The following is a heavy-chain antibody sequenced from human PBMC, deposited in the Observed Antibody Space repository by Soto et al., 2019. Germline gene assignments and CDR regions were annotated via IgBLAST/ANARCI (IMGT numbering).Heavy chain of an antibody. V-gene: IGHV1-3*01. CDR2: IDAGNGKT. CDR1: GYTFTNYA. Sequence: QVQLVQSGAEVKKAGASVKVSCKASGYTFTNYAIHWVRQAPGQSLEWMGWIDAGNGKTKYSQKFQGRITITRETSASTVYMEMRTLTSEDTATYYCAKDGGRAVINWFDPWGQGTQVTVSS. D-gene: IGHD3-3*01. J-gene: IGHJ5*02. CDR3: AKDGGRAVINWFDP.